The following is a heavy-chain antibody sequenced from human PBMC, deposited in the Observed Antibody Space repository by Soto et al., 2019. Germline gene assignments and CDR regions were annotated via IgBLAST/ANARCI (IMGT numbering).Heavy chain of an antibody. D-gene: IGHD2-2*01. Sequence: PGGSLRLSCAASGFTFDDYGMSWVRQAPGKGLEWVSGINWNGGSTGYADSVKGRFTISRDNAKNSLYLQMNSLRAEDTALYHCARGMSGDIVVVPAGTDYYYYMDVWGKGTTVTVSS. V-gene: IGHV3-20*01. CDR2: INWNGGST. CDR3: ARGMSGDIVVVPAGTDYYYYMDV. J-gene: IGHJ6*03. CDR1: GFTFDDYG.